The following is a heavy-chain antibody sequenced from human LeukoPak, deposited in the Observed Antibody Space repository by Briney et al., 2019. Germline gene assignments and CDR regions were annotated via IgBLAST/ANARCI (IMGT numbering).Heavy chain of an antibody. CDR1: GGSISSSSYY. V-gene: IGHV4-39*07. D-gene: IGHD3-10*01. CDR2: IYYSGGT. J-gene: IGHJ3*02. CDR3: ARDVSVRGPGTYAFDI. Sequence: SETLSLTCTVSGGSISSSSYYWGWIRQPPGKGLEWIGSIYYSGGTYYNPSLKSRVTISVDTSKNQFSLKLSSVTAADTAVYYCARDVSVRGPGTYAFDIWGQGTMVTVSS.